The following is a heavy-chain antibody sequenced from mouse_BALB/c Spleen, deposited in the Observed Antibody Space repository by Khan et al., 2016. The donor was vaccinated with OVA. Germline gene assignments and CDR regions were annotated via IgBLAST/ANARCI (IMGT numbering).Heavy chain of an antibody. V-gene: IGHV3-8*02. CDR3: ARSTYRYAFAY. J-gene: IGHJ3*01. D-gene: IGHD2-14*01. CDR2: MIYSGNT. Sequence: EVQLQESGPSLVTPSQTLSLTCSVTGDSITSGYWSWIRKFPGNKLEYMGYMIYSGNTYYNPPLKSRISITRHTSKNQYYLQLNTVTTEDTATYYCARSTYRYAFAYWGQGTLVTVSA. CDR1: GDSITSGY.